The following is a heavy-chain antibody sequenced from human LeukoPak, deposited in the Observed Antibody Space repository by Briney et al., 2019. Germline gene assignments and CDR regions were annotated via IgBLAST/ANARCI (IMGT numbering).Heavy chain of an antibody. CDR2: ISSNGGST. CDR1: GFTFSSYA. CDR3: ARDSSWYYFDY. D-gene: IGHD6-13*01. J-gene: IGHJ4*02. V-gene: IGHV3-64*01. Sequence: GGSLRLSCAASGFTFSSYAMHWVRQAPGKGLEYVSAISSNGGSTYYANSVKGRFTISRDNSKNTLYLQMGSLRAEDMAVYYCARDSSWYYFDYWGQGTLATVSS.